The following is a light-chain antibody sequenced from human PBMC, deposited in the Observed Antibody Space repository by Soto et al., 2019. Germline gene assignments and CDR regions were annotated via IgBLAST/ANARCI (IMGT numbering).Light chain of an antibody. J-gene: IGKJ5*01. CDR2: GAS. CDR1: QSVSSSN. CDR3: QQYGSSPIT. Sequence: EIVLTQSPGTLSLSPGERATLSCRASQSVSSSNLVWYQQKPGQAPGLLIYGASSRATGIPDRFSGSGSGTDFSLTISRLEPEDFAVYYCQQYGSSPITFGQGTRLEIK. V-gene: IGKV3-20*01.